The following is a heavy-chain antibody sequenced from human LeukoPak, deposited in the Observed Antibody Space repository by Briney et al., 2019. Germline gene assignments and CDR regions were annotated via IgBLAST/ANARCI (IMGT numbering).Heavy chain of an antibody. CDR1: GGSISSGDYC. CDR2: IYYSGST. V-gene: IGHV4-30-4*01. D-gene: IGHD3-9*01. Sequence: SETLSLTCTVSGGSISSGDYCWSWIRQPPGKGLEWIGYIYYSGSTYYNPSLKSRVTISVDTSKNQFSLKLSSVTAADTAVYYCARAVPYDILTVDAFDIWGQGTMVTVSS. J-gene: IGHJ3*02. CDR3: ARAVPYDILTVDAFDI.